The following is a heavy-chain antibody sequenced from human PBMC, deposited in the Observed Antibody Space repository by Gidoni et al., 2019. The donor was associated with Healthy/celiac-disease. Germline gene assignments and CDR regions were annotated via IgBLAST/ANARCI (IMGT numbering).Heavy chain of an antibody. Sequence: QVQLVQSGAEVKKPGASVKVSCKASGYTFTSHYMHWVRQAPGQGLEWMGIINPSGGSTSYAQKFQGRVTMTRDTSTSTVYMELSSLRSEDTAVYYCASLAEYCSSTSCYLDAFDIWGQGTMVTVSS. CDR1: GYTFTSHY. J-gene: IGHJ3*02. V-gene: IGHV1-46*01. CDR2: INPSGGST. CDR3: ASLAEYCSSTSCYLDAFDI. D-gene: IGHD2-2*01.